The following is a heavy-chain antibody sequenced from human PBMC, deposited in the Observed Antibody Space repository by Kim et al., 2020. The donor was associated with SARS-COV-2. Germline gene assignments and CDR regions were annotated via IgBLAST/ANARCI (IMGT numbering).Heavy chain of an antibody. Sequence: SETLSLTCTVSGGSISSGGYYWSWIRQHPGKGLEWIGYIYYSGSTYYNPSLKSRVTISVDTSKNQFSLKLSSVTAADTAVYYCARVEGGWSGSWWDYGDYYYGMDVWGQGTTVTVSS. J-gene: IGHJ6*02. CDR2: IYYSGST. CDR1: GGSISSGGYY. CDR3: ARVEGGWSGSWWDYGDYYYGMDV. V-gene: IGHV4-31*03. D-gene: IGHD4-17*01.